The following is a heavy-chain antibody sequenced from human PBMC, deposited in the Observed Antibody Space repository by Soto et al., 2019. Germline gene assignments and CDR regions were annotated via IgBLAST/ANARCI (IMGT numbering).Heavy chain of an antibody. CDR3: AREVIVVVPAANTASGYYGMDV. CDR2: ISAYNGNT. D-gene: IGHD2-2*01. J-gene: IGHJ6*02. Sequence: ASVKVSCKASGYTFTSYGISWVRQAPGQGLEWMGWISAYNGNTNYAQKLQGRVTMTTDTSTSTAYMELRSLRSDDTAVYYCAREVIVVVPAANTASGYYGMDVWGQGTTVPVSS. CDR1: GYTFTSYG. V-gene: IGHV1-18*01.